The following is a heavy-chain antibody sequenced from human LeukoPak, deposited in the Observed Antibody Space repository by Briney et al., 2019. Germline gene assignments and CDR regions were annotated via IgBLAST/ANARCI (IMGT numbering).Heavy chain of an antibody. Sequence: PGGSLRLSCAASGFTFDDYAMHWVRQAPGKGLEWVSGISWNSGRIGYADSVKGRLTISRDNAKNSLYLQMNSLRAEDTALYYCVKDRVWFGELLNPLFDNWGQGTRVTVSS. D-gene: IGHD3-10*01. CDR2: ISWNSGRI. CDR1: GFTFDDYA. J-gene: IGHJ4*02. CDR3: VKDRVWFGELLNPLFDN. V-gene: IGHV3-9*01.